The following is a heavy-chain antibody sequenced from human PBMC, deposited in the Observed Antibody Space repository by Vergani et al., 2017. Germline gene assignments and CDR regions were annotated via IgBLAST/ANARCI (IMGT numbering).Heavy chain of an antibody. J-gene: IGHJ6*02. Sequence: QVQLVQSGAEVKKPGASVKVSCKVSGYTLTELSMHWVRQAPGKGLEWMGGFDPEDGETIYAHKFQGRVTMTEDTSKDTDYMELCSLRSEDTAGYYCATGDRRYYYYYYGMDVWGQGTTVTVSS. CDR2: FDPEDGET. CDR1: GYTLTELS. V-gene: IGHV1-24*01. D-gene: IGHD3-22*01. CDR3: ATGDRRYYYYYYGMDV.